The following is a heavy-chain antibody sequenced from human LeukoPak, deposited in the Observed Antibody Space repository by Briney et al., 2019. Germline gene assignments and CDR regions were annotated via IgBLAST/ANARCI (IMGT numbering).Heavy chain of an antibody. CDR3: AKVIGEPHYHDRAFQH. D-gene: IGHD3-22*01. CDR2: IRDNDDT. J-gene: IGHJ1*01. CDR1: TYPVSIYA. Sequence: PGGSLRLSCAASTYPVSIYAMRWVRQATGKGLECVSTIRDNDDTYYADSVKVRFTISRDNSKNTLYLQMSSLRAEDTAVCYCAKVIGEPHYHDRAFQHWGQGTLVTVSS. V-gene: IGHV3-23*01.